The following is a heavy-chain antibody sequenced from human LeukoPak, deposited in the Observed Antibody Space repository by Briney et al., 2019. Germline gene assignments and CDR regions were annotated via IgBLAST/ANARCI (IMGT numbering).Heavy chain of an antibody. Sequence: ASVKVSCKASGYTFTSYDINWVRQATGQGLEWMGWMNPNSGNTGYAQKFQGRVTMTRNTSISTAYMELSSLRSEDTAVYYCAREGSSWYSYYFYMDVWGKGTTVTISS. V-gene: IGHV1-8*01. D-gene: IGHD6-13*01. CDR2: MNPNSGNT. J-gene: IGHJ6*03. CDR3: AREGSSWYSYYFYMDV. CDR1: GYTFTSYD.